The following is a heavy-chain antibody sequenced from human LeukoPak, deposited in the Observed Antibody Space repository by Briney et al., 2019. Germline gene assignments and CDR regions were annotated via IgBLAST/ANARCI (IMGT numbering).Heavy chain of an antibody. J-gene: IGHJ4*02. CDR2: ISWNSGSI. V-gene: IGHV3-9*03. CDR1: GFTFDDYA. D-gene: IGHD6-13*01. CDR3: AKGLGSSSWFSFDY. Sequence: GGSLRLSGAASGFTFDDYAMHGVRQAPGKGLEWVSGISWNSGSIGYADSVKGRFTISRDNAKNSLYLQMNSLRAEDMALYYCAKGLGSSSWFSFDYCGQGTLVTVSS.